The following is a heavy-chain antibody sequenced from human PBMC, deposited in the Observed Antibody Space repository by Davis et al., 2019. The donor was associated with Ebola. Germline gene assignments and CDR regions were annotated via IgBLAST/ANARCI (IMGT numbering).Heavy chain of an antibody. V-gene: IGHV1-69*13. D-gene: IGHD3-10*01. CDR1: GGTFSSYA. CDR3: ASADYYGSGSYYRHYYYGMDV. CDR2: IIPIFGTA. J-gene: IGHJ6*02. Sequence: SAKVSCKASGGTFSSYAISWVRQAPGQGLEWMGGIIPIFGTANYAQKFQGRVTITADESTSTASMELSSLRSEDTAVYYCASADYYGSGSYYRHYYYGMDVWGQGTTVTVSS.